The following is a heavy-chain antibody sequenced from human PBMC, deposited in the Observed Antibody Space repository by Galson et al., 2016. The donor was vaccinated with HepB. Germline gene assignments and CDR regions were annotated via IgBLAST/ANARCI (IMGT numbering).Heavy chain of an antibody. CDR3: ARGRGVAYYYSMDV. J-gene: IGHJ6*02. Sequence: SLRLSCAASGITFSNYWMHWVRQVPGKGLVWVSQINSDGRTTRYADSVKGRFTISRDNAKNTLYLQMNSLSAEDTAVYYCARGRGVAYYYSMDVWGQGTTVTVSS. CDR2: INSDGRTT. D-gene: IGHD5-24*01. V-gene: IGHV3-74*01. CDR1: GITFSNYW.